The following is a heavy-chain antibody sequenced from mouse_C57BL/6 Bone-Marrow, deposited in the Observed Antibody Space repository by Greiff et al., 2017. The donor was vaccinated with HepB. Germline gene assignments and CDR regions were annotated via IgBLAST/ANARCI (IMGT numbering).Heavy chain of an antibody. D-gene: IGHD1-1*01. Sequence: EVQLQQSGPELVKPGASVKIPCKASGYTFTDYNMDWVKQSHGKSLEWIGDINPNNGGTIYNQKFKGKATLTVDKSSSTAYMELRSLTSEDTAVYYCARSKGSATPVATEWYFDVWGTGTTVTVSS. CDR2: INPNNGGT. J-gene: IGHJ1*03. CDR3: ARSKGSATPVATEWYFDV. V-gene: IGHV1-18*01. CDR1: GYTFTDYN.